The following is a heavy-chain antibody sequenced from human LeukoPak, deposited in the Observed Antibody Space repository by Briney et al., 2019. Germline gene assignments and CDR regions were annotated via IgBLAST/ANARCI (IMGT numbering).Heavy chain of an antibody. V-gene: IGHV3-23*01. D-gene: IGHD6-19*01. CDR2: ISASGDHT. Sequence: GGSLRLSCAASGFTLNIYAMTWVRQAPGKGLEWVSGISASGDHTSYADSVKGWFTISRDNSKNTLYLQMNSLRAEDTAVYYCAKDGRAVTDHYYYYGMDVWGHGTTVTVSS. J-gene: IGHJ6*02. CDR1: GFTLNIYA. CDR3: AKDGRAVTDHYYYYGMDV.